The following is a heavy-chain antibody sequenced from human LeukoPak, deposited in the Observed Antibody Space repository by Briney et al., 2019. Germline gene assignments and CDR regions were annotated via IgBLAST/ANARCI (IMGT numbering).Heavy chain of an antibody. J-gene: IGHJ4*02. CDR3: ARDTGRTAVTTRHFDY. CDR2: INPNSGGT. V-gene: IGHV1-2*02. Sequence: ASVKVSCKASGYTFTGYYMHWVRQAPGQGLEWMGWINPNSGGTNYAQKFQGRVTMTTDTSTSTAYMELRSLRSDDTAVYYCARDTGRTAVTTRHFDYWGQGTLVTVSS. CDR1: GYTFTGYY. D-gene: IGHD4-17*01.